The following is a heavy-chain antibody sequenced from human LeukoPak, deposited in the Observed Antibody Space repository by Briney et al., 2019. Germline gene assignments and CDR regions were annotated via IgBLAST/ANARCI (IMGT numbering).Heavy chain of an antibody. Sequence: GGSLRLSCAASGFTFSSHGMSWVRQTPGKGLEWVSTISGSGDYTYYADSVKGRFTISRDNSKNTLYLQMNSLRAEDTAVYYCAKVTYGSGTYGAFDSWGQGTLVTVSS. CDR2: ISGSGDYT. V-gene: IGHV3-23*01. CDR3: AKVTYGSGTYGAFDS. J-gene: IGHJ4*02. CDR1: GFTFSSHG. D-gene: IGHD3-10*01.